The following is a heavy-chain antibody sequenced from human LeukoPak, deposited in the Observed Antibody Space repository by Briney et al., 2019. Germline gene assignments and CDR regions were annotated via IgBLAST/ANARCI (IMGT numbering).Heavy chain of an antibody. CDR3: ARVYGNDYGDY. Sequence: PGGSLRLSCAASGFTFRNYGIHWVRQAPGKGLEWAAVIWNDGSNENYVDSVKGRFTISRDNSENTLYLQMNSLRAEDTAVYYCARVYGNDYGDYWGQGTLATVSS. CDR1: GFTFRNYG. V-gene: IGHV3-33*01. J-gene: IGHJ4*02. CDR2: IWNDGSNE. D-gene: IGHD3-16*01.